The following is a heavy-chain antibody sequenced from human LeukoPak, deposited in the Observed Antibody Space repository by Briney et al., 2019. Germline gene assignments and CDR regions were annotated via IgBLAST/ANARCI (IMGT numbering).Heavy chain of an antibody. CDR3: AKDSNSRYCSSTSCPPGYFDY. J-gene: IGHJ4*02. D-gene: IGHD2-2*01. Sequence: GRSLRLPCAASGFTFSSYGMHWVRQAPGKGLEWVAVISYDGSNKYYADSVKGRFTISRDNSKNTLYLQMNSLRAEDTAVYYCAKDSNSRYCSSTSCPPGYFDYWGQGTLVTVSS. CDR2: ISYDGSNK. CDR1: GFTFSSYG. V-gene: IGHV3-30*18.